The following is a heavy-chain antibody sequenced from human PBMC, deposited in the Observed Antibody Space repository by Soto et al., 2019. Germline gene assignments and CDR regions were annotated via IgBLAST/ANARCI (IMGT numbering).Heavy chain of an antibody. D-gene: IGHD6-13*01. CDR2: IYPGDSDT. J-gene: IGHJ4*02. CDR3: ARQSSSSWYIAY. Sequence: PGESLKISCKGSGYSFSTSWIGWVRQMPGKGLEWMGIIYPGDSDTRYSPSFQGQVTISADKSISTAYLQWSSLKASDTAMYYCARQSSSSWYIAYWGQGTLVTVSS. CDR1: GYSFSTSW. V-gene: IGHV5-51*01.